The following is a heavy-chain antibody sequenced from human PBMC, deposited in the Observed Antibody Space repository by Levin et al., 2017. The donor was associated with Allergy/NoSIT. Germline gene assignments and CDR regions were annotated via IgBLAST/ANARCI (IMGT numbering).Heavy chain of an antibody. J-gene: IGHJ4*02. V-gene: IGHV1-69*13. CDR1: GGTFSSYA. Sequence: AASVKVSCKASGGTFSSYAISWVRQAPGQGLEWMGGIIPIFGTANYAQKFQGRVTITADESTSTAYMELSSLRSEDTAVYYCARESTGYSSGSLLFGGQGTLVTVSS. CDR3: ARESTGYSSGSLLF. D-gene: IGHD6-19*01. CDR2: IIPIFGTA.